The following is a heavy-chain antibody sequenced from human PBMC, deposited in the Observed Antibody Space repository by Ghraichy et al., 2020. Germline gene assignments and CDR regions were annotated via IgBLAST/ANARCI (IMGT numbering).Heavy chain of an antibody. CDR1: GFSFRSYT. J-gene: IGHJ4*02. V-gene: IGHV3-21*01. CDR2: IGINNFHL. CDR3: SSDSGNPPH. D-gene: IGHD2/OR15-2a*01. Sequence: GGSLRLSCTASGFSFRSYTMNWVRQAPGKGLQWVSSIGINNFHLYYADSVKGRFTISRDDTKNSLYLQMNSPRVDDKTVYYCSSDSGNPPHWGQGTLVTVAS.